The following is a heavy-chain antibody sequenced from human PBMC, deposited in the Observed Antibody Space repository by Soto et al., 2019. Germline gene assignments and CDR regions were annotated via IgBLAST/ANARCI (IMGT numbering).Heavy chain of an antibody. CDR3: ATSIQWDTIFGVADYYYGMDV. Sequence: ASVKVSCKASGGTFSSYAISWVRQAPGQGLEWMGGIIPIFGTANYAQKFQGRVTITADESTSTAYMELSSLRSEDTAVYYCATSIQWDTIFGVADYYYGMDVWGQGTTDTVSS. D-gene: IGHD3-3*01. CDR1: GGTFSSYA. V-gene: IGHV1-69*13. CDR2: IIPIFGTA. J-gene: IGHJ6*01.